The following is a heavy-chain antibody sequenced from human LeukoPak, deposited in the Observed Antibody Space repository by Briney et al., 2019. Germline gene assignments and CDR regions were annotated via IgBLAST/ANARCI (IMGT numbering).Heavy chain of an antibody. V-gene: IGHV3-9*01. J-gene: IGHJ3*01. D-gene: IGHD1-26*01. Sequence: PGGSLRLSCAASGFSLDDYAMHWVRQAPGQGLEWVSSISWDGRNMAYAASVKGRFTIPRDNAQNSLYLQMYSLKIDDTAFYYCIKDMGFDLLKDAFDLWGQGMLVTVSS. CDR3: IKDMGFDLLKDAFDL. CDR1: GFSLDDYA. CDR2: ISWDGRNM.